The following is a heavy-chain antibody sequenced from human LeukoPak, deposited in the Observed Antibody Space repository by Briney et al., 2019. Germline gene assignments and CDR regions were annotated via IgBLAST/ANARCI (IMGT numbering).Heavy chain of an antibody. J-gene: IGHJ5*02. Sequence: PSETLSLTCTVSGGSISSGSYYWSWIRQPPGKGLEWIGEINHSGSTNYNPSLKSRVTISVDTSKNQFSLKLSSVTAADTAVYYCARGAIYYGSGSYYRFWFDPWGQGTLVTVSS. CDR2: INHSGST. CDR1: GGSISSGSYY. V-gene: IGHV4-39*07. CDR3: ARGAIYYGSGSYYRFWFDP. D-gene: IGHD3-10*01.